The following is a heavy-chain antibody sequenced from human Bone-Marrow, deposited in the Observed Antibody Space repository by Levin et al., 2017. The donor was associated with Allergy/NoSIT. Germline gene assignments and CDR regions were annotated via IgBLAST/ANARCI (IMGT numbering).Heavy chain of an antibody. D-gene: IGHD2-2*01. V-gene: IGHV4-30-2*06. CDR1: GGSISSGGYS. J-gene: IGHJ4*02. CDR3: ARAAVPASSYFDS. Sequence: SETLSLTCAVSGGSISSGGYSWNWIRQSPGKGLEWIGYIYRTGLTYYNPSLKSRVTMSIDGSRNQFFLILTSVTAADTAIYYCARAAVPASSYFDSWGLGTLVTVSS. CDR2: IYRTGLT.